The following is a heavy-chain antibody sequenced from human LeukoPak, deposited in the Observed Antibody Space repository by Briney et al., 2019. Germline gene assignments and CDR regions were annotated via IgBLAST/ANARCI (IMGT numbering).Heavy chain of an antibody. D-gene: IGHD5-12*01. V-gene: IGHV3-21*01. J-gene: IGHJ4*02. CDR1: GFTFSSYS. CDR3: ARSSGYDWVIGY. CDR2: ISSSSSYI. Sequence: AGGSLRLSCAASGFTFSSYSMNWVRQAPGKGLEWVSSISSSSSYIYYADSVKGRITISRDNAKNSLYLQMNSLRAEDTAVYYCARSSGYDWVIGYWGQGTLVTVSS.